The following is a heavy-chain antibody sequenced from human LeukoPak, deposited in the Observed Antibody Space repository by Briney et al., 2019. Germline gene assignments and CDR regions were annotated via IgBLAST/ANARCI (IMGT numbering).Heavy chain of an antibody. V-gene: IGHV3-23*01. CDR2: ISGGGSST. Sequence: SGGPLRLSCAASGFTFTSYAVSWVRQAPGKGLEWVSVISGGGSSTYYADSVKGRFTISRDNSKNTLYLQMTSLRGEDTAVYYCAKESGQLDVWGKGTTVTVSS. CDR1: GFTFTSYA. D-gene: IGHD3-3*01. J-gene: IGHJ6*04. CDR3: AKESGQLDV.